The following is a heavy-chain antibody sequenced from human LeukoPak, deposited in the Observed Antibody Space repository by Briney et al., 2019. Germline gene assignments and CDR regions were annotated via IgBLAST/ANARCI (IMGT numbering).Heavy chain of an antibody. CDR1: GLKFSDSY. Sequence: GGSLRLSCVVAGLKFSDSYMSWIRQAPGKGLEWITYISGSGDTIYHADSVKGRFTISRDNAKNSVYLQMNSLRDEDTAVYYCARPTDSSVDYWGQGTLVTVSS. CDR2: ISGSGDTI. J-gene: IGHJ4*02. CDR3: ARPTDSSVDY. V-gene: IGHV3-11*01. D-gene: IGHD5-18*01.